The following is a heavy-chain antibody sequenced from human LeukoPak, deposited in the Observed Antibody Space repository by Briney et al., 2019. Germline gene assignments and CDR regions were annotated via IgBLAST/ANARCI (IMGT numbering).Heavy chain of an antibody. CDR2: IYYSRST. J-gene: IGHJ4*02. Sequence: SETLSLTCTVSGGSISSYYWSWIRQPPGKGLEWIGYIYYSRSTHYNPSLKSRVTVSVDTSKNQFSLKLSSVTAADTAVYYCARENGEMAVDYWGQGTLVTVSS. V-gene: IGHV4-59*12. D-gene: IGHD5-24*01. CDR3: ARENGEMAVDY. CDR1: GGSISSYY.